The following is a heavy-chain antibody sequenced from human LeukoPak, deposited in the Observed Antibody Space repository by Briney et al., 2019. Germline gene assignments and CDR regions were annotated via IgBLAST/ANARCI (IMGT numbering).Heavy chain of an antibody. CDR3: ARDGYDSSNGLADAFDI. D-gene: IGHD3-22*01. CDR2: IYSGGST. Sequence: GGSLRLSCAASGFTVSSKYMSWVRQAPGKGLEWVSVIYSGGSTYYADSVKGRFTISRDNSKNTLYLQMNSLRAEDTAVYYCARDGYDSSNGLADAFDIWGQGTMVTVSS. J-gene: IGHJ3*02. CDR1: GFTVSSKY. V-gene: IGHV3-66*01.